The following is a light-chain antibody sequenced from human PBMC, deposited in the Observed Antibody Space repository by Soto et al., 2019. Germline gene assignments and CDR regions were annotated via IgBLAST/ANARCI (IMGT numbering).Light chain of an antibody. J-gene: IGKJ1*01. CDR2: GAS. V-gene: IGKV3-20*01. CDR1: QSVSSSY. CDR3: EQYGSSPTT. Sequence: EIVLTQSPGTLSLSPGERATLSCRASQSVSSSYLAWYQQKPGQAPSLLIYGASSRATGIPDRFSGSGSGTDFTLTISRLEPEDFAVYYCEQYGSSPTTFGQGTKVEVE.